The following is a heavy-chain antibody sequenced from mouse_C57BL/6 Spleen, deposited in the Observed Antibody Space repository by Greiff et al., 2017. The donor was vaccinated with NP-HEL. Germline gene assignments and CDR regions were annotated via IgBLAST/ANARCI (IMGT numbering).Heavy chain of an antibody. CDR2: ISSGGDYI. D-gene: IGHD1-1*01. J-gene: IGHJ4*01. CDR1: GFTFSSYA. V-gene: IGHV5-9-1*02. CDR3: TRDRHGSSRYYAMDY. Sequence: EVQVVESGEGLVKPGGSLKLSCAASGFTFSSYAMSWVRQTPEKRLEWVAYISSGGDYIYYADTVKGRFTISRDNARNTLYLQMSSLKSEDTAMYYCTRDRHGSSRYYAMDYWGQGTSVTVSS.